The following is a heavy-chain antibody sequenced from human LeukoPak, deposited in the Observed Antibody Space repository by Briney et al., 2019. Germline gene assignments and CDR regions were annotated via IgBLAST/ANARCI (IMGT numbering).Heavy chain of an antibody. Sequence: SETLSLTSTVSGGSLSIYYWSWIRQPPGKGLEWIGYIYYSGSTNYNPSLKSRVTISVDTSKNQFSLKLSSVTAADTAVYYCAREKDYGATRDAFDIWGQGTMVTVSS. CDR2: IYYSGST. CDR1: GGSLSIYY. V-gene: IGHV4-59*01. CDR3: AREKDYGATRDAFDI. J-gene: IGHJ3*02. D-gene: IGHD4-17*01.